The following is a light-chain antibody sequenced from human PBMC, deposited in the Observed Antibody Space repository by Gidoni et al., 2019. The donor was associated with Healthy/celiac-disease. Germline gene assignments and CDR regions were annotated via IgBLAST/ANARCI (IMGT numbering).Light chain of an antibody. CDR3: QQYGSSST. CDR1: QSVSSSY. CDR2: GAS. J-gene: IGKJ3*01. V-gene: IGKV3-20*01. Sequence: EIVLTQSPGTLSLSPGERATLSCRASQSVSSSYLAWYQQKPGQAPRLLIYGASSRATGIPDRFSGSGSGTDFTFTISRLEPEDFAVYYCQQYGSSSTFGPGTKVDIK.